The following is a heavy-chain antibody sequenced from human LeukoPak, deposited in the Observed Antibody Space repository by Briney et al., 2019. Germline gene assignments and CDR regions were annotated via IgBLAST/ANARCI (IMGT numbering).Heavy chain of an antibody. CDR2: ISGSGGST. CDR1: GFTFSSYA. J-gene: IGHJ4*02. CDR3: GNYGGPSTVTTWRY. Sequence: GGSLRLSCAASGFTFSSYAMSWVRQAPGKGLEWVSAISGSGGSTYYADSVKGRFTISRDNSKNTLYLQMNSLRAEDTAVYYCGNYGGPSTVTTWRYWGQGTLVTVSS. V-gene: IGHV3-23*01. D-gene: IGHD4-17*01.